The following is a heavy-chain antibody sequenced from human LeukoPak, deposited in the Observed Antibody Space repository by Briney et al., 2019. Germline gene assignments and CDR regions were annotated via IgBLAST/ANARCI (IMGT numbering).Heavy chain of an antibody. J-gene: IGHJ4*02. CDR2: IYSTGDT. V-gene: IGHV4-59*01. Sequence: TTSETLSLTCTVSGGSMRDNYWTWIRQSPGKELEFIGYIYSTGDTYYNPSLQSRVTISVDTSKNHFSLKSRSVTAADTAVYYCARVILVRSVLRGYYFDYWGQGTLVTVSS. CDR3: ARVILVRSVLRGYYFDY. CDR1: GGSMRDNY. D-gene: IGHD3-10*01.